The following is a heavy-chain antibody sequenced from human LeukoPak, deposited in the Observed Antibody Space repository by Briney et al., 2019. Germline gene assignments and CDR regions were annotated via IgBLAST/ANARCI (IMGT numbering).Heavy chain of an antibody. CDR3: ARYAPPTTYYFDY. Sequence: SETLSLTCTVSGASVRSYYWSWIRQPPGKGLEWIGSICYTGSTSYNPSLKSRVTISLDTSRNQFSLRLNSVTAADTAVYYCARYAPPTTYYFDYWGQGTLVTVSS. J-gene: IGHJ4*02. D-gene: IGHD2-2*01. CDR1: GASVRSYY. CDR2: ICYTGST. V-gene: IGHV4-59*02.